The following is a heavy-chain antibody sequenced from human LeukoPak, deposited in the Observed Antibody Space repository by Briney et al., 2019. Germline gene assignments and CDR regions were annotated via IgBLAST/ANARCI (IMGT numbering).Heavy chain of an antibody. CDR3: ARDRNDKAFDY. V-gene: IGHV1-69*04. Sequence: ASVKVSCKASGGTFSSYAISWVRQAPGQGLEWMGRIIPILGIANYAQKFQGRVTITADKSTSTAYMELSSLRSEDTAVYYCARDRNDKAFDYWGQGTLVTVSS. CDR2: IIPILGIA. CDR1: GGTFSSYA. J-gene: IGHJ4*02. D-gene: IGHD1-1*01.